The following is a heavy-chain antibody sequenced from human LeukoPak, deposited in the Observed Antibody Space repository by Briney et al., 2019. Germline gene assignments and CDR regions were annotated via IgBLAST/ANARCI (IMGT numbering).Heavy chain of an antibody. CDR1: GFTFSSYA. Sequence: GGSLRLSCVASGFTFSSYAMSWVRQAPGKGLDWVSAISGSGGSSYYADSVKGRFTISRDNSKNTLYLQMNSLRAEDTAVYYCAKGTRYYYDSSGSDYFDYWGLGTLVNVSS. CDR3: AKGTRYYYDSSGSDYFDY. D-gene: IGHD3-22*01. V-gene: IGHV3-23*01. J-gene: IGHJ4*02. CDR2: ISGSGGSS.